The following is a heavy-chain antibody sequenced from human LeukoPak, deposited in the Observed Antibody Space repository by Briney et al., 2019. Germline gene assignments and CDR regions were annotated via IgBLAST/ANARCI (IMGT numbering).Heavy chain of an antibody. CDR1: GFTFSSYW. D-gene: IGHD5-24*01. V-gene: IGHV3-7*01. J-gene: IGHJ6*03. Sequence: PGGSLRLSCAASGFTFSSYWMSWVRQAPGKGLEWVANIKQDGSEKYYVDSVKGRFTISRDNAKNSLYLQMNSLRAEDTAVYYCARDRLEGYNYYYYMDVWGKGTTVTVSS. CDR3: ARDRLEGYNYYYYMDV. CDR2: IKQDGSEK.